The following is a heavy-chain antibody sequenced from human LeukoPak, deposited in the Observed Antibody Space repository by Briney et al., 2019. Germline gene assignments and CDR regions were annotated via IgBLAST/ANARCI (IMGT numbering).Heavy chain of an antibody. CDR1: GDTLSSYG. J-gene: IGHJ4*02. CDR3: ARVYSYGLFDY. V-gene: IGHV1-18*01. CDR2: ISAYNGNT. D-gene: IGHD5-18*01. Sequence: ASVKVSCKASGDTLSSYGISWVRQAPGQGLEWMGWISAYNGNTNYAQKLQGRVTMTTDTSTTTAYMELRSLRSDDTAVYYCARVYSYGLFDYWGQGTLVTVSS.